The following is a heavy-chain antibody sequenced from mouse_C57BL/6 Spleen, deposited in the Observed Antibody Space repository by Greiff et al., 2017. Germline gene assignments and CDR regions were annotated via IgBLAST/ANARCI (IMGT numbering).Heavy chain of an antibody. V-gene: IGHV1-64*01. CDR3: ARWTGTGYAMDY. J-gene: IGHJ4*01. D-gene: IGHD4-1*01. CDR2: IHPNSGST. CDR1: GYTFTSYW. Sequence: QVHVKQPGAELVKPGASVKLSCKASGYTFTSYWMHWVKQRPGQGLEWIGMIHPNSGSTNYNEKFKSKATLTVDKSSSTAYMQLSSLTSEDSAVYYCARWTGTGYAMDYWGQGTSVTVSS.